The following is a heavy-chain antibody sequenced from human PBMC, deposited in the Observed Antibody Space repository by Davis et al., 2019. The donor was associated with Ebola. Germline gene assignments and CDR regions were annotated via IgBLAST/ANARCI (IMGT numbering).Heavy chain of an antibody. D-gene: IGHD1/OR15-1a*01. CDR2: IYYSGST. Sequence: SETLSLTCTVSGGSISSYYWSWIRQPPGKGLEWIGYIYYSGSTNYNPSLKSRVTISVDTSKNQFSLKLSSVTAADTAVYYCARWNSSGCMDVWGQGTTVTVSS. J-gene: IGHJ6*02. CDR1: GGSISSYY. V-gene: IGHV4-59*01. CDR3: ARWNSSGCMDV.